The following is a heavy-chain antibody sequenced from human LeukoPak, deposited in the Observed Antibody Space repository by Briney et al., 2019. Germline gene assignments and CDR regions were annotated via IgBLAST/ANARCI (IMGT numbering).Heavy chain of an antibody. CDR2: ISYDGSNK. D-gene: IGHD1-26*01. V-gene: IGHV3-30-3*01. Sequence: GGSLRLSCAASGFIFSSYAMHWVRQAPGKGLEWVAVISYDGSNKYYADSVKGRFTISRDNSKNTLYLQMNSLRAEDTAVYYCARDTVPEGGATLDYWGQGTLVTVSS. J-gene: IGHJ4*02. CDR3: ARDTVPEGGATLDY. CDR1: GFIFSSYA.